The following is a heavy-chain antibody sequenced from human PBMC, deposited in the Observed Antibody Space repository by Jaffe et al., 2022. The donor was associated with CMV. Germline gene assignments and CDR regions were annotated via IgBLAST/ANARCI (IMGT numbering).Heavy chain of an antibody. Sequence: QLQLQESGPGLVKPSETLSLTCNVSGGSITTTNYFWGWIRQPPGKGLEWIGSLYYSGNTYFNPSLKNPVTISVDTSKNQFSLKLASVTASDTAVYYCARGDSSGWYGLFDHWGQGTLVTVSS. D-gene: IGHD6-19*01. V-gene: IGHV4-39*01. J-gene: IGHJ4*02. CDR1: GGSITTTNYF. CDR3: ARGDSSGWYGLFDH. CDR2: LYYSGNT.